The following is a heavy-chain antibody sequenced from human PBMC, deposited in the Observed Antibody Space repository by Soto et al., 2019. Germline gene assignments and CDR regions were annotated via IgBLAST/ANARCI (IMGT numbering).Heavy chain of an antibody. V-gene: IGHV3-21*01. CDR2: ISGSGVYI. CDR3: AREGALKPFSS. Sequence: GRSMRPSSVPSGFTFTNYNMNCVRQAPGKGLEWVALISGSGVYINYAEALKGRFTISRDNAKSSVYLQMNSLRAEDTAVYYCAREGALKPFSSWGQGALVTVSS. J-gene: IGHJ5*02. CDR1: GFTFTNYN.